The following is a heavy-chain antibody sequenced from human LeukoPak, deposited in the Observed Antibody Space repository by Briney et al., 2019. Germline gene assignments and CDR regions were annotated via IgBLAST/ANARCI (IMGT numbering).Heavy chain of an antibody. J-gene: IGHJ4*02. Sequence: PSETLSLTCAVSGDSFSSHYWTWIRQSPGTGLEWIGYISHIGRTNYNPSLKSRVTISIDTSKNQFSLKLRSVTAADTAVYYCARGRGIALWGQGTLVTVSS. V-gene: IGHV4-59*11. CDR1: GDSFSSHY. CDR3: ARGRGIAL. CDR2: ISHIGRT. D-gene: IGHD6-13*01.